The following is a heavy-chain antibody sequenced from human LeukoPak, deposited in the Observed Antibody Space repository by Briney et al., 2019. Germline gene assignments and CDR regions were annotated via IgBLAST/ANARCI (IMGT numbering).Heavy chain of an antibody. J-gene: IGHJ4*02. CDR2: ISPYDGNT. Sequence: ASVNVSCNASGNIFTTYGFSWVRQAPGQGLEWMGWISPYDGNTKYAQKFQGRVTLTTDTSTSTASMELRSLRSDATAVYYCARSVDTAMMFDHWGQGTLVTVSS. CDR1: GNIFTTYG. D-gene: IGHD5-18*01. CDR3: ARSVDTAMMFDH. V-gene: IGHV1-18*01.